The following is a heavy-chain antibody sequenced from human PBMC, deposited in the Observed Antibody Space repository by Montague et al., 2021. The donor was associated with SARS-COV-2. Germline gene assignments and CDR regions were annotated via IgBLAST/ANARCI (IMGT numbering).Heavy chain of an antibody. CDR2: IYYSGTT. CDR3: ARGGIRGVTTPFDY. J-gene: IGHJ4*02. CDR1: SGSIISSGYD. V-gene: IGHV4-39*02. Sequence: SETLSLTCSVASGSIISSGYDWGWIRQPPGKELDWIGNIYYSGTTXYNPSLQSRGTISVDTSKNHLSLRLSSVTAADTAVYFCARGGIRGVTTPFDYWGQGSQVTVSS. D-gene: IGHD3-10*01.